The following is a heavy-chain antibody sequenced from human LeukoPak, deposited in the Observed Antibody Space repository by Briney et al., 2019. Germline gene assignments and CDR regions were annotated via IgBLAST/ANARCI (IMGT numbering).Heavy chain of an antibody. CDR2: ISSSGSTI. V-gene: IGHV3-11*01. J-gene: IGHJ3*02. D-gene: IGHD2-2*02. CDR3: ARDFCSSTSCYSYAFDI. Sequence: PGGSLRLSCAASGFTFSDYYMSWIRQAPGKGLEWVSYISSSGSTIYYADSVKGRFTISRDNAKNSLYLQMNSLIAEDTAVYYCARDFCSSTSCYSYAFDIWGQGTMVTVSS. CDR1: GFTFSDYY.